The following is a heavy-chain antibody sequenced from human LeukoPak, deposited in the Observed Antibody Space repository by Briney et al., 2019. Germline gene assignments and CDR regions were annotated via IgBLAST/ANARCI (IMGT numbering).Heavy chain of an antibody. D-gene: IGHD3-10*01. CDR2: ITSTSNHI. CDR1: GFTFSTYD. CDR3: ARVYSANGYGSGYYDY. Sequence: PGGSLRLSCVASGFTFSTYDMNWVRQAPGKGLERVSAITSTSNHINYADSVKGRFTISRDSANNSLYLQMNSLRAEDTAVYYCARVYSANGYGSGYYDYWGQGTLVTVSS. V-gene: IGHV3-21*01. J-gene: IGHJ4*02.